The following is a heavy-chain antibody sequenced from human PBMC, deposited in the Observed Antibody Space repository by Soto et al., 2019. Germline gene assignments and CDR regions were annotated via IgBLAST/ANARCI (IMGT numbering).Heavy chain of an antibody. CDR3: ASAGDDGLYYYMDV. Sequence: GGSLRLSCAASGFTFSDYYMSWIRQAPGKGLEWVSYISSSGSTIYYADSVKGRFTISRDNAKNSLYLQMNSLRAEDTAVYYCASAGDDGLYYYMDVWGKGTTVTVSS. CDR2: ISSSGSTI. J-gene: IGHJ6*03. D-gene: IGHD4-17*01. V-gene: IGHV3-11*01. CDR1: GFTFSDYY.